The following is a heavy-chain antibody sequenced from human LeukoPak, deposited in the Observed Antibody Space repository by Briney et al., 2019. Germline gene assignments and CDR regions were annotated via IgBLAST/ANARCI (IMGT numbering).Heavy chain of an antibody. CDR1: GGTFSSYA. CDR3: ASAFYGDYREYFQH. V-gene: IGHV1-69*05. Sequence: SVKVSCKASGGTFSSYAISWVRQAPGQGLEWMGGIIPIFGTANYAQKFQGRVTITTDESTSTAYMELSSLRSEGTAVYYCASAFYGDYREYFQHWGQGTLVTVSS. CDR2: IIPIFGTA. D-gene: IGHD4-17*01. J-gene: IGHJ1*01.